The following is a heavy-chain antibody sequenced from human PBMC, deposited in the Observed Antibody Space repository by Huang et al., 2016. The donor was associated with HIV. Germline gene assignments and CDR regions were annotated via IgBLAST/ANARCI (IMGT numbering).Heavy chain of an antibody. J-gene: IGHJ4*02. D-gene: IGHD5-12*01. CDR3: ARLWSRDGYNWDY. CDR1: GYIFNDYP. V-gene: IGHV1-18*01. Sequence: QVQLVQSGAEVKKPGASVKVSCKASGYIFNDYPISWVRQAPGQWLEWMGWINPYNGNTRYVQKFQGRVTMTTDTATSTAYMELRSLRSDDTALYYCARLWSRDGYNWDYWGQGTLVTVPS. CDR2: INPYNGNT.